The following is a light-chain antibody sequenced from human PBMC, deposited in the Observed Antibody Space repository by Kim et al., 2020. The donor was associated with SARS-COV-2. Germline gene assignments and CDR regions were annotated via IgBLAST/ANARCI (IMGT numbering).Light chain of an antibody. CDR2: AAS. J-gene: IGKJ1*01. V-gene: IGKV1-27*01. CDR1: QGISNY. Sequence: DIQMTQSPSSLSASVGDRVTITCRASQGISNYLAWYQQKSGKVPKLLIFAASTLQSGVPSRFSGSRSGTEFTLTISSLQPEDVATYYCLKYNSAPRTFGQGTKVEIK. CDR3: LKYNSAPRT.